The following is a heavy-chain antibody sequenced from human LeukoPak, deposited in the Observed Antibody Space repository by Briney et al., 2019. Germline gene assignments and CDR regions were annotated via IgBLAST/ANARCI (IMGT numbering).Heavy chain of an antibody. CDR2: IYNIGSV. V-gene: IGHV4-61*05. D-gene: IGHD3-22*01. Sequence: SETLSLTCTVSGASTDRRVSTNSYYWSWIRQFPGKGLEWVGNIYNIGSVTYKPSLRSRVTMSIDMSKKQLSLRLTSVTAADTAVYFCATNSSGSALDYWGQGILVTVSS. J-gene: IGHJ4*02. CDR3: ATNSSGSALDY. CDR1: GASTDRRVSTNSYY.